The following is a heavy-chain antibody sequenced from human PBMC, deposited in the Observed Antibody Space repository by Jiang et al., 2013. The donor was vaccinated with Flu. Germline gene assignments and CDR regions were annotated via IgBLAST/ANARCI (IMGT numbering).Heavy chain of an antibody. V-gene: IGHV4-30-4*07. J-gene: IGHJ4*02. CDR3: ARGVIIMRVGEDYFDY. D-gene: IGHD3-22*01. CDR2: IYYSGST. Sequence: EWIGYIYYSGSTYYNPSLKSRVTISVDTSKNQFSLKLSSVTAADTAVYYCARGVIIMRVGEDYFDYWGQGTLVTVSS.